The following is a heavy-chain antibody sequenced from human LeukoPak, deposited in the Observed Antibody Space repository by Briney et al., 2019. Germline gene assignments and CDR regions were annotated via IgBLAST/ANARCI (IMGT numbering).Heavy chain of an antibody. Sequence: ASVKVSCKASGGTFSSYAISWVRQAPGQGLEWMGRIIPILGIANYAQKFQGRVTITADKSTSTAYMELSSLRSEDTAVYYCARSGYIGSPPDYWGQGTLVTVSS. CDR1: GGTFSSYA. CDR3: ARSGYIGSPPDY. CDR2: IIPILGIA. V-gene: IGHV1-69*04. D-gene: IGHD5-12*01. J-gene: IGHJ4*02.